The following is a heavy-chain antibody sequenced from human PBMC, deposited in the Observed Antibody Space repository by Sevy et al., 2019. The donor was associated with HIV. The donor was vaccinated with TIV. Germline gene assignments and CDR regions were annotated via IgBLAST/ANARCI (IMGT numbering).Heavy chain of an antibody. J-gene: IGHJ6*03. CDR3: ARAARDTAMVWGNMDV. CDR2: ISAYNGNT. CDR1: GYTFTSYG. V-gene: IGHV1-18*01. D-gene: IGHD5-18*01. Sequence: ASVKVSCKASGYTFTSYGISWVRQAPGQGLEWMGWISAYNGNTNYAQKLQGRVTMTTDTSTSTAYMQLRSLRSDDTAVYYCARAARDTAMVWGNMDVWGKGTTVTVSS.